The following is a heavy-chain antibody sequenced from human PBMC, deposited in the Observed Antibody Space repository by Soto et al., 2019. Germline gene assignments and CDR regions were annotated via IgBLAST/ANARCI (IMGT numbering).Heavy chain of an antibody. V-gene: IGHV3-23*01. Sequence: TGGSLRLSCAASGFTFSSYAMSWVRQAPGKGLEWVSAISGSGGSTYYADSVKGRFTISRDNSKNTLYLQMNSLRAEDAAVYYCAKVSLYFVVPYAMEVWGQGTMVTVSS. CDR1: GFTFSSYA. CDR2: ISGSGGST. CDR3: AKVSLYFVVPYAMEV. D-gene: IGHD2-2*01. J-gene: IGHJ6*02.